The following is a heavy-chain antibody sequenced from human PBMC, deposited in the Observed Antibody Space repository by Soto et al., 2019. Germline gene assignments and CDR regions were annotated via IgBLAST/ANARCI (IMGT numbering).Heavy chain of an antibody. CDR1: GGSISSTHW. V-gene: IGHV4-4*02. CDR2: IYHSGST. Sequence: QVQLQESGPGLVKPSGTLSLTCAVSGGSISSTHWWSWVRQPPGKGLEWIGEIYHSGSTKYNPSLKSRGTISVDKSKNQFSLKLSSVTAADTAVYYCARDIAAAGIPAYWGQGTLVTVSS. CDR3: ARDIAAAGIPAY. D-gene: IGHD6-13*01. J-gene: IGHJ4*02.